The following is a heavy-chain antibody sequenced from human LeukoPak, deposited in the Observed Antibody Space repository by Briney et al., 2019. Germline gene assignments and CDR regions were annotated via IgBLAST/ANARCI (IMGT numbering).Heavy chain of an antibody. CDR2: ISSSGSTI. CDR1: GFTFSDYY. Sequence: GSLRLSCAASGFTFSDYYMSGIRQAPGKGRGGVSYISSSGSTIYYADSVKGRFTISRDNAKNSLYLQMNSLRAEDTAVYYCAREGHIAVADLFDYWGQGTLVTVSS. CDR3: AREGHIAVADLFDY. J-gene: IGHJ4*02. D-gene: IGHD6-19*01. V-gene: IGHV3-11*01.